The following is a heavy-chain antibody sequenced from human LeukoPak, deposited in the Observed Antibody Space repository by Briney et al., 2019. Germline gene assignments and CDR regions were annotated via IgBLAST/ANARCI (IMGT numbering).Heavy chain of an antibody. CDR2: VYYSGST. D-gene: IGHD3-10*01. CDR1: GGSISTYY. CDR3: ARGGYYGSGNDFRFDP. Sequence: PSETLSLTCTVSGGSISTYYWSWVRQSPGKGLEWIGHVYYSGSTNYNPSLQSRVAMSVDTSKNQFSLKLSSVTAADTAVYYCARGGYYGSGNDFRFDPWGQGTLVTVSS. J-gene: IGHJ5*02. V-gene: IGHV4-59*01.